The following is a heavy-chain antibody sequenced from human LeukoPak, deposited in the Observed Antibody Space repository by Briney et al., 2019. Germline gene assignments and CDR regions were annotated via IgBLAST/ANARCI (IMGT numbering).Heavy chain of an antibody. J-gene: IGHJ4*02. CDR1: GGSISSYY. D-gene: IGHD4-23*01. CDR3: ARAPPGGLDY. CDR2: IYYSGST. V-gene: IGHV4-59*01. Sequence: ASETLSLTCTVSGGSISSYYWSWIRQPPGKGLEWIGYIYYSGSTNYNPSLKSRVTISVDTSKNQFSLKLSSVTAADTAVYYCARAPPGGLDYWGQGTLVTVSS.